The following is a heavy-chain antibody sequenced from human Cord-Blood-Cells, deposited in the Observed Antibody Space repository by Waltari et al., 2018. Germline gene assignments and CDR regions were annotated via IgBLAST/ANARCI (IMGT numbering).Heavy chain of an antibody. CDR1: GSTFSSYA. CDR2: IIPIFGTA. Sequence: QVQLVQSGAEVTKPGSSVKVSCKASGSTFSSYAISWVRKAPGQGLEWMGGIIPIFGTANYAQKFQGRVTITADESTSTAYMELSSLRSEDTAVYYCARDRNDSSGYYYDAFDIWGQGTMVTVSS. CDR3: ARDRNDSSGYYYDAFDI. V-gene: IGHV1-69*01. D-gene: IGHD3-22*01. J-gene: IGHJ3*02.